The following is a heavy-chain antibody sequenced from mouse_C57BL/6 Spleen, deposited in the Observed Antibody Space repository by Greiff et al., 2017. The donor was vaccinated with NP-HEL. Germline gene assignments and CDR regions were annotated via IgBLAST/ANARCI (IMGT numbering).Heavy chain of an antibody. CDR1: GFTFSDYG. CDR2: ISSGSSTI. J-gene: IGHJ2*01. Sequence: EVKVVESGGGLVKPGGSLKLSCAASGFTFSDYGMHWVRQAPEKGLEWVAYISSGSSTIYYADTVKGRFTISRDNAKNTLFLQMTSLRSEDTAMYYCARHYGSSPLDYWGQGTTLTVSS. CDR3: ARHYGSSPLDY. V-gene: IGHV5-17*01. D-gene: IGHD1-1*01.